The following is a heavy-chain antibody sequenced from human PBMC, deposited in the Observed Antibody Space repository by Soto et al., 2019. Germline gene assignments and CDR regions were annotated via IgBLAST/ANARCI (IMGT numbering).Heavy chain of an antibody. V-gene: IGHV3-30*03. CDR2: ISYDGSRT. D-gene: IGHD3-22*01. CDR1: GFNFSRYA. CDR3: GRGERLIMIGGAGLDV. Sequence: QVQLVESGGGVVQPGRSLRLSCVVSGFNFSRYAMHWVRQAPGKGLDWVAIISYDGSRTYYADSAEDRFAISRDNSKNTLFLQMNSLRVEDSGVFYCGRGERLIMIGGAGLDVWGQGTTVTVSS. J-gene: IGHJ6*02.